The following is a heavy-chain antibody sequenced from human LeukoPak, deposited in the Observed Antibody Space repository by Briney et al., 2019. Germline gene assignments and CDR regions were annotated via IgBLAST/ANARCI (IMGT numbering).Heavy chain of an antibody. CDR2: ISYRGNT. CDR1: GASVSSGIDY. D-gene: IGHD4-11*01. Sequence: PSETLPLPCTVSGASVSSGIDYWSWIRQPPGKGLEWVGYISYRGNTDYNPSLKSRITISVDTSEIQFSLKLSSVTAADTAVYYCARMGYSNYEFAYWGQGGMVTVSS. J-gene: IGHJ4*02. V-gene: IGHV4-61*01. CDR3: ARMGYSNYEFAY.